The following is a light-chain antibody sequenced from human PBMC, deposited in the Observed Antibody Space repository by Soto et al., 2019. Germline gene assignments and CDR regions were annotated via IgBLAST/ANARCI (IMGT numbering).Light chain of an antibody. J-gene: IGKJ5*01. Sequence: EIVMTQSPATLYVSPGERATLSCRASQSVSSNLAWYQQKPGQAPRLLIYGASTRATGIPARFSGSGSGTEFTLTISSLQSEDFSVYYCQQYNNWHPITFGQGTRLEI. CDR3: QQYNNWHPIT. V-gene: IGKV3-15*01. CDR1: QSVSSN. CDR2: GAS.